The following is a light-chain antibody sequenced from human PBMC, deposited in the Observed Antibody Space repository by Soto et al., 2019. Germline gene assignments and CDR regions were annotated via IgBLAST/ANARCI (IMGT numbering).Light chain of an antibody. J-gene: IGKJ4*01. CDR3: QTYYRVPLT. Sequence: DVVMTQSPDSLAPSLGERATINCKSSQSLLSSSDNRNYFAWFQQKVGQPPKLLIRWPSTRESGVPDRFSASGSATDITLTVNSLQAEDVAVYYCQTYYRVPLTFGGGTKVDIK. CDR1: QSLLSSSDNRNY. V-gene: IGKV4-1*01. CDR2: WPS.